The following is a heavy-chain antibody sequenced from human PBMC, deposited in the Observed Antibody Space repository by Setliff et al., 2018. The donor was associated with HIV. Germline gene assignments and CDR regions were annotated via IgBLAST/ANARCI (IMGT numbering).Heavy chain of an antibody. CDR1: GDSISTDY. D-gene: IGHD3-22*01. CDR2: IYNSAST. Sequence: SETLSLTCTVSGDSISTDYWTWIRQPPGKGLEWIGYIYNSASTSYNPSLKSRVTISVDTSKNQYSLKLSSVTAADTAVYYCARETYYYDNPQYYYYYMDVWGKGTTVTVSS. V-gene: IGHV4-4*09. CDR3: ARETYYYDNPQYYYYYMDV. J-gene: IGHJ6*03.